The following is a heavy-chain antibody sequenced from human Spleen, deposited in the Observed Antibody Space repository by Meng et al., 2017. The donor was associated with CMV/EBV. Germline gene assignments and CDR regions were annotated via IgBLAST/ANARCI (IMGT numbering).Heavy chain of an antibody. Sequence: GESLKISCAASGFTFSGSAMHWVRQASGKGLEWVGRIRSKANSYATAYAASVKGRFTISRDDSKNTAYLQMNSLRAEDTAVYYCARDFWSGSVDYWGQGTLVTVSS. J-gene: IGHJ4*02. CDR3: ARDFWSGSVDY. CDR1: GFTFSGSA. CDR2: IRSKANSYAT. D-gene: IGHD3-3*01. V-gene: IGHV3-73*01.